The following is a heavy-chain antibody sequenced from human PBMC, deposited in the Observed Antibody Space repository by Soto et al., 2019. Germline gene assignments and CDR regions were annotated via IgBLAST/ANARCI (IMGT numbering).Heavy chain of an antibody. V-gene: IGHV5-51*01. CDR3: ARGDGGNSGGAFDI. Sequence: PGESLKISCEGFGYTFTSYWIGWVRQKPGKGLEWMGIIYPGDSETRYSPSSQGQVTISADKSISIAYLQWSSLKASDTAMYYCARGDGGNSGGAFDIWGQGTMVTVSS. CDR2: IYPGDSET. CDR1: GYTFTSYW. J-gene: IGHJ3*02. D-gene: IGHD4-17*01.